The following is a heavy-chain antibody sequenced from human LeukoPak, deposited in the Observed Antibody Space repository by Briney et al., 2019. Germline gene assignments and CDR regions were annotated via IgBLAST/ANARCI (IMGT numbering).Heavy chain of an antibody. CDR3: ARDRDTMIGDAFDI. J-gene: IGHJ3*02. V-gene: IGHV4-59*01. CDR1: GGSISSYY. D-gene: IGHD3-22*01. CDR2: IYYSGST. Sequence: TASETLSLTCTVSGGSISSYYWSWIRQPPWKGLEWIGYIYYSGSTNYNPSLKSRVTISVDTSKNQFSLKLSSVTAADTAVYYCARDRDTMIGDAFDIWGQGTMVTVSS.